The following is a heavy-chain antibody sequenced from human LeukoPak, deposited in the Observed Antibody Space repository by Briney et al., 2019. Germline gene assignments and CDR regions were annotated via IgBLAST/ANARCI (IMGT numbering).Heavy chain of an antibody. D-gene: IGHD5-12*01. J-gene: IGHJ4*02. Sequence: GRSLRLSCAASGFTFSSYAMHWVRQAPGKGLEWVAVISYDGSNKYYADSLKGRFTISRDNSKNTLYLQMNSLRAEDTAVYYCARGGEKGPGYFDYWGQGTLVTVSS. V-gene: IGHV3-30-3*01. CDR2: ISYDGSNK. CDR3: ARGGEKGPGYFDY. CDR1: GFTFSSYA.